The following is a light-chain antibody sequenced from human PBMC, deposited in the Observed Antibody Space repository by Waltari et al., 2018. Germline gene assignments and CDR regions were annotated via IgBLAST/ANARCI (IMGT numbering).Light chain of an antibody. CDR1: TPALGGYYF. V-gene: IGLV2-14*01. CDR3: SSYTRSTTLV. J-gene: IGLJ3*02. Sequence: QSALTPPASVSGSPGQSITNPCPGTTPALGGYYFVPWYQQPPGPAPKLILYEVSNRPSGVSNRFSGSKSGTTASLTISGLQAEDEADYYCSSYTRSTTLVFGGGTKLTVL. CDR2: EVS.